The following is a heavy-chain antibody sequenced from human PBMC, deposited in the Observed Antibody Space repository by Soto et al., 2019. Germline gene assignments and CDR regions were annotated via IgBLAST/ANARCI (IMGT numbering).Heavy chain of an antibody. J-gene: IGHJ3*02. V-gene: IGHV1-2*04. CDR1: GYTFTGYY. CDR3: ARGRKTGRDAFDI. Sequence: EASVKVSCKASGYTFTGYYMHWVRQAPGQGLEWMGWINPNSGGTNYAQKFQGWVTMTRDTSISTAYMELSRLRSDDTAVYYCARGRKTGRDAFDIWGQGPMVTVSS. CDR2: INPNSGGT. D-gene: IGHD1-1*01.